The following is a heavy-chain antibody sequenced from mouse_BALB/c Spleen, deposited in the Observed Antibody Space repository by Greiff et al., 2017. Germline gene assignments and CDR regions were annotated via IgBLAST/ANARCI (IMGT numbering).Heavy chain of an antibody. Sequence: VQLQESGAELMKPGASVKITCKATGYTFSSYWIEWVKQRPGHGLEWIGEILPGSGSTNYNEKFKGKATFTADTSSNTAYMQLSSLTSEDSAVYYCAIYDGYYGDYAMDYWGQGTSVTVSS. J-gene: IGHJ4*01. CDR1: GYTFSSYW. D-gene: IGHD2-3*01. CDR3: AIYDGYYGDYAMDY. CDR2: ILPGSGST. V-gene: IGHV1-9*01.